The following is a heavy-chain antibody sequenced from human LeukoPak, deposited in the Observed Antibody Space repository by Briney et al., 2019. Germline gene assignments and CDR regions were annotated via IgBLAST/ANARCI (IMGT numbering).Heavy chain of an antibody. V-gene: IGHV4-61*01. Sequence: KPSETLSLTCSVSGGLITTSIHYWAWIRQPPGKGLEWIGYKYYSGSTRYNSSLRSRLTISLDSSKNQFSLRLTSVTAADTAVYYCARGRSYGFDFDSWGPGTLVIVSP. CDR1: GGLITTSIHY. CDR2: KYYSGST. J-gene: IGHJ4*02. CDR3: ARGRSYGFDFDS. D-gene: IGHD5-18*01.